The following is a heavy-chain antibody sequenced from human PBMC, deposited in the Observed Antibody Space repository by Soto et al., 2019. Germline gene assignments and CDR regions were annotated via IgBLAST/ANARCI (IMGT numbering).Heavy chain of an antibody. V-gene: IGHV2-5*02. J-gene: IGHJ4*02. Sequence: QITLNESGPTVVRPTETLTLTCRFSGFALTTSGVAVGWIRQSPGKAPEWLALIYWDDDKRYSASLKSRLTLTKGTSENQVVLTVSDLDPTDTATYYCAHRVLRTVFGLVTTTAIYFDFWGQGAPVAVSS. D-gene: IGHD3-3*01. CDR1: GFALTTSGVA. CDR3: AHRVLRTVFGLVTTTAIYFDF. CDR2: IYWDDDK.